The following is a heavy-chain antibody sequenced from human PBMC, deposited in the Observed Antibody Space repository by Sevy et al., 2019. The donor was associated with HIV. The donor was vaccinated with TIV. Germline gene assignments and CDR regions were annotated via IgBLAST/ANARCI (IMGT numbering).Heavy chain of an antibody. V-gene: IGHV3-74*01. Sequence: GGSLRLSCTASGFTFSIFWMHWVRQAPGKGLVWVSHINSDGRSTTYADSVKGRFTISRANAKNTLYLQMNSLGDEDTAVYFCARDKIYGMDVWGQGTTVTVSS. CDR2: INSDGRST. J-gene: IGHJ6*02. CDR1: GFTFSIFW. CDR3: ARDKIYGMDV.